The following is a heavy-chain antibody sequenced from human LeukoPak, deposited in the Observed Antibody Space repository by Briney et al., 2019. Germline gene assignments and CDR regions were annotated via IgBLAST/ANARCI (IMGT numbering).Heavy chain of an antibody. CDR3: AKDMGDGYTLDY. D-gene: IGHD5-24*01. J-gene: IGHJ4*02. CDR2: ISYDGSNK. Sequence: GGSLRLSCAASGFTFSSYGMHWVRQAPGKGLEWVAAISYDGSNKHYADSVKGRFTISRDNSKNTLYLQMNSLRAEDTAVYYCAKDMGDGYTLDYWGQGTLVTVSS. V-gene: IGHV3-30*18. CDR1: GFTFSSYG.